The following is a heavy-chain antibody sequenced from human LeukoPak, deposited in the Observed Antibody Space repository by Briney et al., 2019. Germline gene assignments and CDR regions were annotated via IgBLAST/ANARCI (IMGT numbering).Heavy chain of an antibody. CDR3: AKDISTVTTAYYYGMDV. J-gene: IGHJ6*02. Sequence: GRSLRLSCAASGFTFDDYAMHWVRQAPGKGLEWVSGISWNSGSIGYADSVKGRLTISRDNAKNSLYLQMNSLRAEDTALYYCAKDISTVTTAYYYGMDVWGQGTTVTVSS. CDR1: GFTFDDYA. CDR2: ISWNSGSI. V-gene: IGHV3-9*01. D-gene: IGHD4-17*01.